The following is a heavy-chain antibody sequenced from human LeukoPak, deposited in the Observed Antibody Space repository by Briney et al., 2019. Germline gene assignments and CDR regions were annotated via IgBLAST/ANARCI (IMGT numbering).Heavy chain of an antibody. CDR1: GYTFTGYY. D-gene: IGHD3-10*01. CDR2: INPSGGST. J-gene: IGHJ4*02. Sequence: ASVKVSCKASGYTFTGYYMHWVRQAPGQGLEWMGIINPSGGSTSYAQKFQGRVTMTRDTSTSTVYMELSSLRSEDTAVYYCARGSITMVRGVIARIDYWGQGTLVTVSS. CDR3: ARGSITMVRGVIARIDY. V-gene: IGHV1-46*01.